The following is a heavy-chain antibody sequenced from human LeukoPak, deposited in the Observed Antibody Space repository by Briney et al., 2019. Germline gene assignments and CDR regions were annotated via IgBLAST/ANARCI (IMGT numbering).Heavy chain of an antibody. Sequence: SETLSLTCTVSGASMSNSFWSWIRQPAGKGLEWIGRIYSSGRTNYNPSLKSRVTLSIDTSNNQFTLKLTSVTAADTALYYCARAPAGCGGTCSFDYWGQGTLVTVSS. CDR1: GASMSNSF. CDR2: IYSSGRT. CDR3: ARAPAGCGGTCSFDY. J-gene: IGHJ4*02. D-gene: IGHD2-15*01. V-gene: IGHV4-4*07.